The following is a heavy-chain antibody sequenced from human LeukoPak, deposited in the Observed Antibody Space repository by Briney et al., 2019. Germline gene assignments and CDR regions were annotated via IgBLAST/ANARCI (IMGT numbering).Heavy chain of an antibody. D-gene: IGHD3-22*01. Sequence: ASVKVSCKASGYTFTGYYMHWVRQAPGQGPEWMGWISPNSGGTKYSQKFQDRVTMTRDTSISTAYMELSRLTSDDTAVYYCARSNDYDSSGYYYPYWGQGTLVTVSS. CDR1: GYTFTGYY. V-gene: IGHV1-2*02. CDR2: ISPNSGGT. CDR3: ARSNDYDSSGYYYPY. J-gene: IGHJ4*02.